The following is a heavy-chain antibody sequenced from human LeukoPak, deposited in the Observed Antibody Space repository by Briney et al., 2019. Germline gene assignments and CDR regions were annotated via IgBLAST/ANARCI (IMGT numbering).Heavy chain of an antibody. V-gene: IGHV4-34*01. J-gene: IGHJ4*02. CDR3: ARVSLRSFDY. CDR1: GGSFSGYY. Sequence: SETLSLTCAVYGGSFSGYYWSWIRQPPGKGLEWIGEINHSGGTNYNPSLKSRVTISVDTSKNQFSLKLSSVTAADTAVYYCARVSLRSFDYWGQGTLVTVSS. D-gene: IGHD3-10*01. CDR2: INHSGGT.